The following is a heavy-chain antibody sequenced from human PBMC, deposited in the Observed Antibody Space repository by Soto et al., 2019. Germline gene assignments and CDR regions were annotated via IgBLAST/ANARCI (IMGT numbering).Heavy chain of an antibody. CDR3: ERVSGAYYGGMDV. V-gene: IGHV4-4*02. Sequence: QVQLQESGPGLVKPSGPLSLTCAVSGGSISSSYWWSWVRQPPGQGLEWIGEIYHSGSTNYNPSRDRRVTISVDKSTNQFPRKLSSVAAADTDVDSWERVSGAYYGGMDVWGQGTTVTVSS. CDR2: IYHSGST. CDR1: GGSISSSYW. D-gene: IGHD3-10*01. J-gene: IGHJ6*02.